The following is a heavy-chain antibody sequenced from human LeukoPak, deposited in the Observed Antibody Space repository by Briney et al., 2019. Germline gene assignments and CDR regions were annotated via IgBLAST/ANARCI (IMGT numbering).Heavy chain of an antibody. V-gene: IGHV4-59*01. CDR3: ARGDLTYYCDSSGYPHDAFDI. D-gene: IGHD3-22*01. Sequence: SETLSLTCTVSGGSISSYYWSWIRQPPGKGLEWIGYIYYSGSTNYNPSLKSRVTISVDTSKNQFSLKLSSVTAADTAVYYCARGDLTYYCDSSGYPHDAFDIWGQGTMVTVSS. CDR1: GGSISSYY. CDR2: IYYSGST. J-gene: IGHJ3*02.